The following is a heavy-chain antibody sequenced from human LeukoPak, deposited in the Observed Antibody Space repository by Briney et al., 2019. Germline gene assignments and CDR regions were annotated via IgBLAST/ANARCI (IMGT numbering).Heavy chain of an antibody. CDR3: AGYTNNWYLGGY. Sequence: GASVKVSCKVSGYTFTYYYIHWVRQAPGQGLEWMGWINPNSGGTNYAQKFQGRVTMTRDTSINTAYMELNRLTSDDTALYCCAGYTNNWYLGGYWGQGTLVAVSS. D-gene: IGHD6-13*01. V-gene: IGHV1-2*02. J-gene: IGHJ4*02. CDR1: GYTFTYYY. CDR2: INPNSGGT.